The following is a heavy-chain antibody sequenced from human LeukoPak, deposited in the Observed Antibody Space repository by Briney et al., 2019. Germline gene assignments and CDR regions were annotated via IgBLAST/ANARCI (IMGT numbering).Heavy chain of an antibody. V-gene: IGHV3-30*02. J-gene: IGHJ3*02. D-gene: IGHD2-2*01. CDR1: GFTFSSYG. CDR3: AKGLIVVVPAAYDAFDI. CDR2: IRYGGSNK. Sequence: GGSLRLSCAASGFTFSSYGMHWVRQAPGKGLEWVAFIRYGGSNKYYADSVKGRFTISRDNSKNTLYLQMNSLRAEDTAVYYCAKGLIVVVPAAYDAFDIWGQGTMVTVSS.